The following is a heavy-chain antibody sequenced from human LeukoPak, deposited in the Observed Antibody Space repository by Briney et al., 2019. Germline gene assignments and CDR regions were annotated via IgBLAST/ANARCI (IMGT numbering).Heavy chain of an antibody. V-gene: IGHV3-74*01. Sequence: GGSLRLSCAASGFTVRSNYMNWVRQAPGEGLVRVSRIDPDGSTTNYADSVKGRFTTSRDNAKNTLYLQMNSLRAEDTALYYCTRVQAGRSGLMDVWGRGTTVTVSS. CDR3: TRVQAGRSGLMDV. CDR2: IDPDGSTT. D-gene: IGHD2-8*02. CDR1: GFTVRSNY. J-gene: IGHJ6*02.